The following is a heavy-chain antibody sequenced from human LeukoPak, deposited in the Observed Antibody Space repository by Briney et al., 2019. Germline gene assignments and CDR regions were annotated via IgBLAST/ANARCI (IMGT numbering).Heavy chain of an antibody. V-gene: IGHV4-59*01. CDR3: ARGGRYCSGGSCLDY. J-gene: IGHJ4*02. Sequence: SETPSLTCTVSGGSISSYYWSWIRQPPGKGLEWIGYIYYSGSTNYDPSLKSRVTISVDTSKNQFSLKLSSVTAADTAVYYCARGGRYCSGGSCLDYWGQGTLVTVSS. CDR2: IYYSGST. CDR1: GGSISSYY. D-gene: IGHD2-15*01.